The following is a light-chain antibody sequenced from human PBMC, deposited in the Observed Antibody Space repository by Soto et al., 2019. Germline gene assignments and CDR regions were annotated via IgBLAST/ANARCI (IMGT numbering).Light chain of an antibody. CDR3: SSYTSSSTPRV. Sequence: QSVLTQPASVSGSPGQSITISCTGTSSDVGGYNYVSWYQQHPGKAPKLMIYDVSYRPSGVSNRFSGSKSGNTASLTISGLQAEDEADYYCSSYTSSSTPRVFGTGTKVTVL. J-gene: IGLJ1*01. CDR2: DVS. CDR1: SSDVGGYNY. V-gene: IGLV2-14*01.